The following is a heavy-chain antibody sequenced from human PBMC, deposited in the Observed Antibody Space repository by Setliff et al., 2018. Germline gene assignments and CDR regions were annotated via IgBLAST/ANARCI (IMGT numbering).Heavy chain of an antibody. D-gene: IGHD4-17*01. CDR2: ITRSGDAM. Sequence: GGSLRLSCATSGFTFSDYYMSWIRQAPGRGLEWVSYITRSGDAMYYTDSVKGRFTISRDNAKNSLYLQMNSLRAEDTAVYYCARGHTTVSTGYWGQGTLVTVSS. V-gene: IGHV3-11*01. CDR3: ARGHTTVSTGY. CDR1: GFTFSDYY. J-gene: IGHJ4*02.